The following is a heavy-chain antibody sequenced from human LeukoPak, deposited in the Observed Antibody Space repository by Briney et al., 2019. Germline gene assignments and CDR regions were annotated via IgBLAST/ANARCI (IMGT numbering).Heavy chain of an antibody. CDR3: ARQPPQYSGNHWSFDY. CDR1: GYSFTSYW. J-gene: IGHJ4*02. V-gene: IGHV5-51*01. D-gene: IGHD1-26*01. CDR2: IYPGHSDI. Sequence: GDSLKISCKGSGYSFTSYWIGWVRQMPGKGLELMGIIYPGHSDIRYSPSFQGQITISADKSITPAYLQWSSLKASDTAMYYCARQPPQYSGNHWSFDYWGQGTLVTVSS.